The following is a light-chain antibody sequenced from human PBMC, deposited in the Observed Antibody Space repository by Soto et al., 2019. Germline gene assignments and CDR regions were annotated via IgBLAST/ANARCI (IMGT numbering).Light chain of an antibody. CDR1: SSDVGGYNY. J-gene: IGLJ1*01. CDR2: EVS. V-gene: IGLV2-14*01. CDR3: SSYTSRITLEVV. Sequence: QSALTQPASVSGSPGQSITISCTGTSSDVGGYNYVSWYQQHPGKAPKLMIYEVSNRPSGVSNRFSGSKSGNTASLTISGLQSEDEADYYCSSYTSRITLEVVFGTGTKLTVL.